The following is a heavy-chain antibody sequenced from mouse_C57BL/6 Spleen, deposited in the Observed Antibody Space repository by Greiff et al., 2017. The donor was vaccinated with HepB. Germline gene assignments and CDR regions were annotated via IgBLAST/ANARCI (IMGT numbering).Heavy chain of an antibody. Sequence: EVQLQQSGPELVKPGASVKIPCKASGYTFTDYNMDWVKQSHGKSLEWIGDINPNNGGTIYNQKFKGKATLTVDKSSSTAYMDLRSLTSEDTAVYYCARSLITTVVATSYFDYWGQGTTLTVSS. D-gene: IGHD1-1*01. CDR1: GYTFTDYN. J-gene: IGHJ2*01. CDR2: INPNNGGT. CDR3: ARSLITTVVATSYFDY. V-gene: IGHV1-18*01.